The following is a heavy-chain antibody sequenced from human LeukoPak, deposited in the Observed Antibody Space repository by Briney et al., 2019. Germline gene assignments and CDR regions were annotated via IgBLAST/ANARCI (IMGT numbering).Heavy chain of an antibody. Sequence: GESLKISCKGSGYSFTSYWIGWARQMPGKGLEWMGIIYPGDSDTRYSPSFQGQVTISADKSISTAYLQWSSLKASDTAMYYCARRSIQLWSEGWFDPWGQGTLVTVS. CDR3: ARRSIQLWSEGWFDP. V-gene: IGHV5-51*01. D-gene: IGHD5-18*01. J-gene: IGHJ5*02. CDR1: GYSFTSYW. CDR2: IYPGDSDT.